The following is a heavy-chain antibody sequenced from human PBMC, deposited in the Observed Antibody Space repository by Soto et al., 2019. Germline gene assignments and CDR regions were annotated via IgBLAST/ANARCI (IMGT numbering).Heavy chain of an antibody. CDR3: ARRGYDSSGYYYRYYYGMDV. Sequence: QVQLVQSGAEVKKPGSSVKVSCKASGGIFSSSAISWVRQAPGQGLEWMGGIIPIFGTANYAQKFQGRVTITADESTSTAYMELSSLRSEDTAVYYCARRGYDSSGYYYRYYYGMDVWGQGTTVTVSS. D-gene: IGHD3-22*01. J-gene: IGHJ6*02. CDR1: GGIFSSSA. V-gene: IGHV1-69*01. CDR2: IIPIFGTA.